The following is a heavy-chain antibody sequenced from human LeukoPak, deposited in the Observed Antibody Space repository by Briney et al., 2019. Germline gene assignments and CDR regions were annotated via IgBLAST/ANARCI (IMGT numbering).Heavy chain of an antibody. CDR1: GGSFSGYY. CDR2: INHSGST. CDR3: AREESDYDYVWGSYRPVYFDY. Sequence: SGTLSLTCAVYGGSFSGYYWSWIRQPPGKGLEWNGEINHSGSTNYNPSLKSRVTISVDTSKNQFSLKLSSVTAADTAVYYCAREESDYDYVWGSYRPVYFDYWGQGTLVTVSS. V-gene: IGHV4-34*01. J-gene: IGHJ4*02. D-gene: IGHD3-16*02.